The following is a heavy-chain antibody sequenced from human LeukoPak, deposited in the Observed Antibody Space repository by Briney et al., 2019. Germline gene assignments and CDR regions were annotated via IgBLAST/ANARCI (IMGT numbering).Heavy chain of an antibody. V-gene: IGHV4-34*01. D-gene: IGHD6-13*01. CDR1: GGSFSGYY. CDR3: ARARPKMWYSSSRGSNDY. J-gene: IGHJ4*02. Sequence: PSETLSLTCAVYGGSFSGYYWSWLRQPPGKGLEWIGEINHSGSTNYNPSLKSRVTISVDTSKNQFSLKLSSVTAADTAVYYCARARPKMWYSSSRGSNDYWGQGTLVTVSS. CDR2: INHSGST.